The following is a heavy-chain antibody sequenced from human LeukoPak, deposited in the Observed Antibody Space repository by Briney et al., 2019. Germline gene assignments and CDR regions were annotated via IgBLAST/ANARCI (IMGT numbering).Heavy chain of an antibody. CDR1: GFTFSDYY. Sequence: SGGSLRLSCAASGFTFSDYYMSWIRQAPGKGLEWVANIKQDGSEKYYVDSVKGRFTISRDNAKNTLYLQMNSLRAEDRAVYYCAKDWTGTKPFDLWGRGTLVTVSS. D-gene: IGHD3/OR15-3a*01. CDR2: IKQDGSEK. CDR3: AKDWTGTKPFDL. J-gene: IGHJ2*01. V-gene: IGHV3-7*03.